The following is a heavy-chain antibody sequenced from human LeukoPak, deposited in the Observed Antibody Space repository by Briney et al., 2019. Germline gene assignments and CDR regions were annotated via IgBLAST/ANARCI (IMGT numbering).Heavy chain of an antibody. J-gene: IGHJ4*02. Sequence: SETLSLTCAVSGYSISSGYYWGWTRQPPGKGLEWIGSIYHSGSTYYNPSLKSRVTISLDTSKNQFSLKLSSVTAADTAVYYCARGRYYDFGDYWGQGTLVTVSS. CDR2: IYHSGST. D-gene: IGHD3-3*01. CDR1: GYSISSGYY. CDR3: ARGRYYDFGDY. V-gene: IGHV4-38-2*01.